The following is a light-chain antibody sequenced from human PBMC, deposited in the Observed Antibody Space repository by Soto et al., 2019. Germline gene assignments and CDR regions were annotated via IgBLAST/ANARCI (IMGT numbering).Light chain of an antibody. CDR3: LQDYNIPGT. J-gene: IGKJ1*01. CDR1: QGIRNN. Sequence: AIQMTQSPSSLSASVGDRVTITCRASQGIRNNLGWYQQKPGKAPKLLISAVSSLQSGVPSRFSGSGSGTDFTLIISSLQPEDFAIYYCLQDYNIPGTFGQGTKVDIK. CDR2: AVS. V-gene: IGKV1-6*01.